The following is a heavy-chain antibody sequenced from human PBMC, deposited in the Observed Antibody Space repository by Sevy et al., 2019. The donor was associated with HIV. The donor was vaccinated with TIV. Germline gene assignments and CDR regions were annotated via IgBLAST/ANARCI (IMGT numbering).Heavy chain of an antibody. CDR2: IYHTGST. V-gene: IGHV4-38-2*02. D-gene: IGHD6-6*01. CDR3: ARRTIAARPRDY. Sequence: SETLCLTCTVSDDSISSGYYWGWIRQPPGKGLEWIGSIYHTGSTYYNPSLKSRVIISVDTSKNQFSLKLSSVTAADTAVYYCARRTIAARPRDYWGQGTLVTVSS. J-gene: IGHJ4*02. CDR1: DDSISSGYY.